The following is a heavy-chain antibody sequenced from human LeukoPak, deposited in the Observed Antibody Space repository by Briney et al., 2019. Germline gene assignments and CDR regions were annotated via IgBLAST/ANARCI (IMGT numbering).Heavy chain of an antibody. CDR1: GYTFTGYY. CDR3: AREKTVRFLEWLCRFDP. Sequence: ASVKVSCKASGYTFTGYYMHWVRQAPGQGLEWMGWINPNSGGTNHAQKFQGRVTMTRDTSISTAYMELSRLRSDDTAVYYCAREKTVRFLEWLCRFDPWGQGTLVTVSS. V-gene: IGHV1-2*02. CDR2: INPNSGGT. J-gene: IGHJ5*02. D-gene: IGHD3-3*01.